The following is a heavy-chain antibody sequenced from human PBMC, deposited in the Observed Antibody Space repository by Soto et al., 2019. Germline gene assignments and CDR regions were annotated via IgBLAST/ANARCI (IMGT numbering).Heavy chain of an antibody. CDR3: ARDAYNWNDFSVDNWFDP. V-gene: IGHV1-18*01. CDR1: GYTFTSYG. CDR2: ISAYNGNT. J-gene: IGHJ5*02. D-gene: IGHD1-1*01. Sequence: ASVKVSCKASGYTFTSYGISWVRQAPGQGLEWMGWISAYNGNTNYAQKLQGRVTMTTDTSTSTAYMELRSLRSDDTAVYYCARDAYNWNDFSVDNWFDPWGHGTLVTVSS.